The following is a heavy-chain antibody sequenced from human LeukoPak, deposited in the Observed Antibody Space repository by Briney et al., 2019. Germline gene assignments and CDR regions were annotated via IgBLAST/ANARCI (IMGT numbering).Heavy chain of an antibody. D-gene: IGHD2-15*01. V-gene: IGHV3-49*03. J-gene: IGHJ4*02. CDR1: GFTFGDYA. Sequence: PGRSLRLSCTASGFTFGDYAMSWFRQAPGKGLEWVGFIRSKAYGGTTEYAASVKGRFTISRDDSKSIAYLQMNSLKTEDTAVYYCTRETGLYCSGGSCYVVDYWGQGTLVTVSS. CDR2: IRSKAYGGTT. CDR3: TRETGLYCSGGSCYVVDY.